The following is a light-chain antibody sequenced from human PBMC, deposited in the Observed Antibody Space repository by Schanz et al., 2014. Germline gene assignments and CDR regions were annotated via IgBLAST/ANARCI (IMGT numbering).Light chain of an antibody. CDR2: EVT. CDR3: SSYSTANTVVV. CDR1: TSDIGSYDF. V-gene: IGLV2-14*02. J-gene: IGLJ2*01. Sequence: QSALTQPASVSGAPGQSITISCTGTTSDIGSYDFVSWYRQHPGEAPKVMIYEVTDRPSGVPDRFSGSKSANTASLTISGLQADDEAVYYCSSYSTANTVVVFGGGTKLTVL.